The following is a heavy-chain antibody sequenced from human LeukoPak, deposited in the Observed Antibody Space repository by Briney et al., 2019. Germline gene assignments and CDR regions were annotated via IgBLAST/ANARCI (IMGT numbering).Heavy chain of an antibody. J-gene: IGHJ6*03. CDR3: ARERSGGSRYYYYYMDV. Sequence: GGSLRLSCAVSGFTFTDTYMTWIRQAPGKGLESLSYISPSGTDISYADSVKGRFTISRDNAKNSLYLQMNSLRAEDTAVYYCARERSGGSRYYYYYMDVWGKGTTVTVSS. V-gene: IGHV3-11*04. D-gene: IGHD3-10*01. CDR1: GFTFTDTY. CDR2: ISPSGTDI.